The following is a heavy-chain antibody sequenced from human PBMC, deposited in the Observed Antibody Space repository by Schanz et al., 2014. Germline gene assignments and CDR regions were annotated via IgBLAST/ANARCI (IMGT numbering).Heavy chain of an antibody. CDR3: ARGGSVATIAPYTWFDP. V-gene: IGHV4-61*02. Sequence: QVQLQESGPGLVKPSQTLSLTCTVSGGSISSATYYWSWVRQPAGKGLEWIGRIYSRGSSTYNPSLRSQVTISIPTSNNQSPRNLNSVTAADTAVYYCARGGSVATIAPYTWFDPWGQGTLVTVSS. J-gene: IGHJ5*02. CDR1: GGSISSATYY. D-gene: IGHD5-12*01. CDR2: IYSRGSS.